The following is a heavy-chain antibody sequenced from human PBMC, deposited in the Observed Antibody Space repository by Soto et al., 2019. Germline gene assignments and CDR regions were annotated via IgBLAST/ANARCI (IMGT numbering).Heavy chain of an antibody. Sequence: SETLSLTCTVSGGSISSYYWSWIRQPPGKGLEWIGYIYYSGSTNYNPSLKSRVTISVDTSKNQFSLKLSSVTAADTAVYYCSRSPYYGDNKDAFDIWGQGTMVTVSS. V-gene: IGHV4-59*01. CDR1: GGSISSYY. J-gene: IGHJ3*02. CDR3: SRSPYYGDNKDAFDI. CDR2: IYYSGST. D-gene: IGHD4-17*01.